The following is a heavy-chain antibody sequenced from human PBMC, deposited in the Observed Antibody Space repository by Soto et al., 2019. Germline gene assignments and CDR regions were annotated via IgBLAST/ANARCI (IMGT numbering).Heavy chain of an antibody. CDR3: ARIREAASTGGAFDI. Sequence: QVQLVESGGGVVQPGGSLRLSCAASGFTLSSYAMYWVRQVPGKGLEWVAVISHDGNNRYYRDSVKGRFTISRDTSENTLFLELNSLRAEDTAVYYCARIREAASTGGAFDIWGQGSVVTVSS. D-gene: IGHD6-25*01. CDR1: GFTLSSYA. J-gene: IGHJ3*02. V-gene: IGHV3-30-3*01. CDR2: ISHDGNNR.